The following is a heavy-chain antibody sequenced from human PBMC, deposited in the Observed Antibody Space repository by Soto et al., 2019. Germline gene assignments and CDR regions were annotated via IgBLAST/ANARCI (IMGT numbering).Heavy chain of an antibody. CDR2: IYHSGST. D-gene: IGHD3-22*01. CDR3: ARSGYESSVFSRNYWYLNL. Sequence: SETLSLTCAVSGVSISGTNWWRWVRQPPGKGLEWIGEIYHSGSTSYKQSLKSRVTISVDKSKAQFSLKLSAVTAADTAVYYCARSGYESSVFSRNYWYLNLWGRGALGTGSS. CDR1: GVSISGTNW. J-gene: IGHJ2*01. V-gene: IGHV4-4*02.